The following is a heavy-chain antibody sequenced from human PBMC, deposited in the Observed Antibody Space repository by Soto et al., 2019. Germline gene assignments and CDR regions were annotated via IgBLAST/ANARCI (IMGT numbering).Heavy chain of an antibody. Sequence: SETLSLTCTVSGGSVSSGSYYWSWIRQPPGKGLEWIGYIYYSGSTNYNPSLKSRVTISVDTSKNQFSLKLSSVTAADTAVYYWARGPPCDFWSGYYYAFDIWGQGTMVTVSS. CDR1: GGSVSSGSYY. D-gene: IGHD3-3*01. CDR2: IYYSGST. CDR3: ARGPPCDFWSGYYYAFDI. J-gene: IGHJ3*02. V-gene: IGHV4-61*01.